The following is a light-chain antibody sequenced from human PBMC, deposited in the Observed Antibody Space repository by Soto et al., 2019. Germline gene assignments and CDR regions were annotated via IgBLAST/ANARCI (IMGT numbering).Light chain of an antibody. V-gene: IGKV3-15*01. Sequence: EIVMTQSPATLSVSPGERATLSCMASQSVNSNLAWYREKPGQAPRLLISDASTRATGVPARFSGSGSGIDFTITISSLQSEDSGIYYCQQYNFWPPLTVGGGTKMEIK. CDR1: QSVNSN. J-gene: IGKJ4*01. CDR2: DAS. CDR3: QQYNFWPPLT.